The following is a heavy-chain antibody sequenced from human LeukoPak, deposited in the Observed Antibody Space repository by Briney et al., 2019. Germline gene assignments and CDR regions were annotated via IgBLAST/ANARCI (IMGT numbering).Heavy chain of an antibody. V-gene: IGHV3-23*01. CDR3: AKDRILANFAGGFDY. CDR1: GITFSSYA. CDR2: ISPSGDST. Sequence: PGGSLRLSCVVSGITFSSYAMNWVRQAPGKGLEWVSGISPSGDSTFYADSVKGRFTISRDNSKNTLYFQLYSLRAEDTALYYCAKDRILANFAGGFDYWGQGTPVTVSS. D-gene: IGHD1-26*01. J-gene: IGHJ4*02.